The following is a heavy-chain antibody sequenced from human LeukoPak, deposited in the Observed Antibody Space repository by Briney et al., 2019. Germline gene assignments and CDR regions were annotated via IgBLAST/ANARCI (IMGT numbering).Heavy chain of an antibody. Sequence: SETLSLTCTVSGDSISSYYCSWIRQPPGKGLEWIGYIYYSGSTSYNPSLKSRVTISLDTSNNQFSLKLRSVTAADTAVYYCARMDRGSGSSFDYWGQGTLVTVSS. CDR1: GDSISSYY. D-gene: IGHD3-10*01. CDR2: IYYSGST. V-gene: IGHV4-59*01. J-gene: IGHJ4*02. CDR3: ARMDRGSGSSFDY.